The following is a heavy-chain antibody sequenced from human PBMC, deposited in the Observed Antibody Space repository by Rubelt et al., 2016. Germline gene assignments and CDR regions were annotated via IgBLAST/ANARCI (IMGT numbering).Heavy chain of an antibody. Sequence: QLQLQESGPGLVKPSETLSLTCTVSGGSISSRSYYWGWIRQPPGKGLEWIGYIYYSGSTNYNPSLKSGFTISVDTSKNQFSLKLSSVTAADTAVYYCARDQAGFDAFDIWGQGTMVTVSS. CDR2: IYYSGST. D-gene: IGHD6-13*01. CDR3: ARDQAGFDAFDI. J-gene: IGHJ3*02. CDR1: GGSISSRSYY. V-gene: IGHV4-61*05.